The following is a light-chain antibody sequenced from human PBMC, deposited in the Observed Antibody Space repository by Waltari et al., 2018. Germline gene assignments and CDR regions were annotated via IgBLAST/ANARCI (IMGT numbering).Light chain of an antibody. CDR2: VNSDGSH. V-gene: IGLV4-69*01. CDR3: QTGGHGTWV. Sequence: QLDLTQSPSASASLGASVQLTCTLISGHIPNVVACPQQQPQQGTRYLMKVNSDGSHSRGDEIPDRFSGSSSGAERYLTISSLQSEDEADYYCQTGGHGTWVFGGGTKLTVL. CDR1: SGHIPNV. J-gene: IGLJ3*02.